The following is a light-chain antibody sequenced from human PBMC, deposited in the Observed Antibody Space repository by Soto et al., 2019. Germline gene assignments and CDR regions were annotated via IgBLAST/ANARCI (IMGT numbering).Light chain of an antibody. CDR2: DVS. CDR3: SSYTSSSTWV. Sequence: QSALTQPASVSGSPGQSITISCTGTSSDVGRYNYVSWYQQHPGKAPKLMIYDVSIRPSGVSDRFSGSKSGNTASLTISGLQAEDEADYYCSSYTSSSTWVFGGGTKLTVL. J-gene: IGLJ3*02. CDR1: SSDVGRYNY. V-gene: IGLV2-14*03.